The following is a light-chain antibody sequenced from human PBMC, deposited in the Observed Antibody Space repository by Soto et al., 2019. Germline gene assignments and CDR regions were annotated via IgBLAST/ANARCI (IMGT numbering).Light chain of an antibody. V-gene: IGKV1-5*03. CDR3: QQYQTYSRT. J-gene: IGKJ1*01. CDR1: QSINTW. Sequence: DIQMTQSPSTLSASIGDRIIITCRASQSINTWLAWYQQKPGEAPKLLIYDGSTLARGVPSRFSGSGSETEFTLTMSRLLPDDFATFYCQQYQTYSRTFGQGTKVEV. CDR2: DGS.